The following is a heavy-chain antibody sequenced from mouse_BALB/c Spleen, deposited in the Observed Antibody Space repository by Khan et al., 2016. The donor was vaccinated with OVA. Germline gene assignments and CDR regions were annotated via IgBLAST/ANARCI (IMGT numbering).Heavy chain of an antibody. CDR1: GYTFTSYT. V-gene: IGHV1-4*01. Sequence: VQLQESGAELARPGASVKMSCKASGYTFTSYTIHWIKLRPGKGLEWIGFINPSNGYNNYNQKFKDKATLTADKSSTTVYMQLSSLTSDDSAVYNCVRDGAYHRNDGWFAYWGQGTLVTVSA. D-gene: IGHD2-14*01. J-gene: IGHJ3*01. CDR3: VRDGAYHRNDGWFAY. CDR2: INPSNGYN.